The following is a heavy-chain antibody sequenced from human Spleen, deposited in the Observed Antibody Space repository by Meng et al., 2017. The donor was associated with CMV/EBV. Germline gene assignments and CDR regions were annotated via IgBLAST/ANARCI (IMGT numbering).Heavy chain of an antibody. CDR1: GDNLSSDC. Sequence: KAAGDNLSSDCRQRVRQGRGQGLEGMGIINPSGGSTSYAPKFQGRVTMTRDTSTSTVYMELSSLRSEDTAVYYCARDQGIAAAGTVDWGQGTLVTVSS. CDR2: INPSGGST. CDR3: ARDQGIAAAGTVD. V-gene: IGHV1-46*01. J-gene: IGHJ4*02. D-gene: IGHD6-13*01.